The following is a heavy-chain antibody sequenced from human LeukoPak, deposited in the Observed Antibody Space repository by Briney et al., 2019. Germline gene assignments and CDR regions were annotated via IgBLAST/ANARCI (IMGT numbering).Heavy chain of an antibody. CDR2: VHHSGNT. Sequence: SETLSLTCTLSGYSIISEYCWGWIRQPPGKGLEWIGCVHHSGNTYYNPSLKSRVTMSLDTSKSQFSLHLRSATAADTAVYYCARDFRRFGELLYSNWGQGTLVTVSS. J-gene: IGHJ4*02. V-gene: IGHV4-38-2*02. CDR3: ARDFRRFGELLYSN. CDR1: GYSIISEYC. D-gene: IGHD3-10*01.